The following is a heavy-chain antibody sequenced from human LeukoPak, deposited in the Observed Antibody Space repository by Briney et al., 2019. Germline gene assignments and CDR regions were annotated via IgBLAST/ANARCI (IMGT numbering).Heavy chain of an antibody. J-gene: IGHJ3*02. CDR2: ISGSSSTI. CDR1: GISFSSYE. Sequence: GGSLRLSCVVSGISFSSYEMNWVRQAPGKGLEWVSYISGSSSTIYYADSVKGRFTISRDNSKNTLYLQMNSLRAEDTAVFYCAKDRDDYVWGSYLGAFDIWGQGTMVTVS. D-gene: IGHD3-16*01. V-gene: IGHV3-48*03. CDR3: AKDRDDYVWGSYLGAFDI.